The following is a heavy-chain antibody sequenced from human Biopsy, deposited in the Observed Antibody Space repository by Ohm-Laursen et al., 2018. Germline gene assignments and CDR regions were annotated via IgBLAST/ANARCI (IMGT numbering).Heavy chain of an antibody. D-gene: IGHD2/OR15-2a*01. J-gene: IGHJ6*02. V-gene: IGHV4-39*01. CDR1: GDSISTSTTYY. Sequence: SDTLSLTCTVSGDSISTSTTYYWAWLRQPPGKGLEWIGSIYNNETTFYNPSLKSRVAISVDTSTNQFSLKLNSVTAADTAVYYCARATNSTGWPYYYFYGMDVWGQGTTVTVPS. CDR3: ARATNSTGWPYYYFYGMDV. CDR2: IYNNETT.